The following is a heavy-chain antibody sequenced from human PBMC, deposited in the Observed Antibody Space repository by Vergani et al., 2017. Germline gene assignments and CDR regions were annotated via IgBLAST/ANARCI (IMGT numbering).Heavy chain of an antibody. CDR2: IHASGTK. J-gene: IGHJ5*02. D-gene: IGHD3-10*01. CDR1: GASITSGSFY. Sequence: QMQLPESGPGLVKPSQTLSLTCTVSGASITSGSFYWSWIRPPAGKGLEWIGRIHASGTKNYNPSLRSRVTLSVDTSKNQLSLKMISMTAADTAVYYCVRDSWRSDLRGVYWFDTWGQGTLVSVSS. V-gene: IGHV4-61*02. CDR3: VRDSWRSDLRGVYWFDT.